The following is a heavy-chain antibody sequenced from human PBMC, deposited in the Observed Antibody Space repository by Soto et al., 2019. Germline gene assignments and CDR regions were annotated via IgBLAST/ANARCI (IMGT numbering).Heavy chain of an antibody. Sequence: HPVGSLRLSCAASGFTFSSYAMSWVRQASGKGLEWVSAISGSDRTYYADSVKGRFTISRDNSKNTLYLQMDSLRAEDTAIYYCVKDLLAPVHYDFGSGYGMDVWGQRTTVTVSS. CDR1: GFTFSSYA. J-gene: IGHJ6*02. CDR3: VKDLLAPVHYDFGSGYGMDV. V-gene: IGHV3-23*01. CDR2: ISGSDRT. D-gene: IGHD3-3*01.